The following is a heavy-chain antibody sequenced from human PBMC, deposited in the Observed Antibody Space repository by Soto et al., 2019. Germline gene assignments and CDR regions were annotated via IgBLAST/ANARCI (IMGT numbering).Heavy chain of an antibody. CDR3: ANFTGRSKGFDC. CDR1: GFSFSTFA. V-gene: IGHV3-30-3*01. CDR2: ISYIGSSI. J-gene: IGHJ4*02. Sequence: QVQLMESGGGVVQPGRSLRLSCAAFGFSFSTFAVHWVRQAPGKGLEWLAVISYIGSSIFYADSVKGRFTISIDNSKNTLYLQMNSLRTEDTAIYYCANFTGRSKGFDCWGQGTLVTVSS. D-gene: IGHD4-4*01.